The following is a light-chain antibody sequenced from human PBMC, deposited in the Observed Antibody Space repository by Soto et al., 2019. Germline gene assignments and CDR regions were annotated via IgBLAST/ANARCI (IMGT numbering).Light chain of an antibody. CDR1: QGISSH. J-gene: IGKJ4*01. CDR2: DAS. V-gene: IGKV1-9*01. Sequence: IQLTQSPSSLSASVGDRVTITCRASQGISSHLAWYQQKPGKAPKLLIYDASTLQSEVPSRFSGSGSGTDFTLTISDLQPEDLATYYCQQLNSYPLTFGGGTKVDIK. CDR3: QQLNSYPLT.